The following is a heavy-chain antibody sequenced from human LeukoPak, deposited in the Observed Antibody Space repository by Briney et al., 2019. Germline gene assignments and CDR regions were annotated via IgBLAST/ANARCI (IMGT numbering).Heavy chain of an antibody. J-gene: IGHJ4*02. CDR3: ARDSYDFWSGYPKNSFDY. D-gene: IGHD3-3*01. V-gene: IGHV4-39*07. CDR2: ICYSGST. Sequence: SETLSLTCTVSGGSISSSSYYWGWIRQPPGKGLEWIGSICYSGSTYYNPSLKSRVTISVDTSKNQFSLKLSSVTAADTAVYYCARDSYDFWSGYPKNSFDYWGQGTLVTVSS. CDR1: GGSISSSSYY.